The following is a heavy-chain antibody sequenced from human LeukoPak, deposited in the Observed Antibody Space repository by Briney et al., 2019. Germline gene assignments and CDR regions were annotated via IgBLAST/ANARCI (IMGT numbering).Heavy chain of an antibody. CDR2: IHHSGSA. V-gene: IGHV4-34*01. CDR3: ARLDYGSGSYYWSLDY. J-gene: IGHJ4*02. D-gene: IGHD3-10*01. CDR1: GGSISGDY. Sequence: SETLSLTSGVYGGSISGDYWSWIRQPPGKGLEWIAEIHHSGSANYNPSLKSRVTISIDTSKNQFSLKLSSVTAADTAVYYCARLDYGSGSYYWSLDYWGQGTLVTVSS.